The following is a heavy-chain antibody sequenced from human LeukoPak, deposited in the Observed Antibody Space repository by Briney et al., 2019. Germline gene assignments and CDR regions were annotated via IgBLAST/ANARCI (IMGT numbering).Heavy chain of an antibody. V-gene: IGHV1-2*02. D-gene: IGHD6-13*01. CDR3: ARVPGPYTTSRFDY. Sequence: ASVKVSCKTSGYTFTDYYLHWVRQAPGQGLEWMGRIDPNSGGTNYAQKFQVRDTVTRDTSISTVYMELSGLRSDDTAVYYCARVPGPYTTSRFDYWGQGTLVTVSS. CDR1: GYTFTDYY. CDR2: IDPNSGGT. J-gene: IGHJ4*02.